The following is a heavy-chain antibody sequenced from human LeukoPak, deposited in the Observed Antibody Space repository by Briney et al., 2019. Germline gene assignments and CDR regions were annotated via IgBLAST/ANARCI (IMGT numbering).Heavy chain of an antibody. Sequence: PGGSLRLSCAASGFTVSSNYMSWVRQAPGKGLEWVSVIYSGGSTYYADSGKGRFTISRDNSKNTLYLQMNSLRAEDTAVYYCARVGTVMVLDYWGQGTLVTVSS. CDR1: GFTVSSNY. D-gene: IGHD5-18*01. V-gene: IGHV3-53*01. J-gene: IGHJ4*02. CDR3: ARVGTVMVLDY. CDR2: IYSGGST.